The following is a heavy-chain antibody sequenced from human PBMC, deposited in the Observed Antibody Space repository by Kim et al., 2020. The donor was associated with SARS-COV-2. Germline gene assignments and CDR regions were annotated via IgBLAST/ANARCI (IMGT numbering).Heavy chain of an antibody. CDR3: AKQGYLFELNTYYGMDR. Sequence: LKGRFTVSRDYYKNTVYLQVNSLTAEDTAVYYCAKQGYLFELNTYYGMDRWGQGTTVTVSS. V-gene: IGHV3-30*02. D-gene: IGHD1-26*01. J-gene: IGHJ6*02.